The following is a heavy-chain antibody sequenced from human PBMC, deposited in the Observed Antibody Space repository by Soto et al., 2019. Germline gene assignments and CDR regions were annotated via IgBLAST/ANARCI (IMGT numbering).Heavy chain of an antibody. CDR2: ISGSGDIT. V-gene: IGHV3-23*01. J-gene: IGHJ4*02. D-gene: IGHD4-4*01. CDR3: AKDRSVSTVEQPIDY. Sequence: PGGSLRLSCAASGFTFSSHAMSWVRQAPGKGLEWVSTISGSGDITNYADSVKGRFTIARDNSKNTLYLQMNSLRAEDTAVYYCAKDRSVSTVEQPIDYWGQGTLVTVSS. CDR1: GFTFSSHA.